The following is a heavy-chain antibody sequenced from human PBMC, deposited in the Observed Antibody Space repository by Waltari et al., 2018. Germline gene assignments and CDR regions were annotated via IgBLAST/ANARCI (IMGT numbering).Heavy chain of an antibody. CDR2: ISYSGNT. CDR3: ARQSLSWDAFDV. J-gene: IGHJ3*01. Sequence: QVQLHESGPGLLKPSQTLSLTCSVSGGSISNGDYYWTWIRQPPGQGLEYIGHISYSGNTYYSPSLKSRIFISVDTSNNQFSLKLSSVSAADTAMYCCARQSLSWDAFDVWGQGTALTVSS. CDR1: GGSISNGDYY. V-gene: IGHV4-30-4*08.